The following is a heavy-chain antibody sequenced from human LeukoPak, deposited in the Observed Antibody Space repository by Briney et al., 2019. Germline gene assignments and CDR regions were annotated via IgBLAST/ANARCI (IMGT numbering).Heavy chain of an antibody. Sequence: PGGSLRLSCAASGFTFSSYGMHWVRQAPGKGLEWGAVIWYDGSNKYYADSVKGRFTISRDNSKNTLYLQMNSLRAEDTAVYYCARGGHYYDSYYYFDYWGQGTLVTVSS. CDR3: ARGGHYYDSYYYFDY. CDR1: GFTFSSYG. V-gene: IGHV3-33*01. D-gene: IGHD3-22*01. CDR2: IWYDGSNK. J-gene: IGHJ4*02.